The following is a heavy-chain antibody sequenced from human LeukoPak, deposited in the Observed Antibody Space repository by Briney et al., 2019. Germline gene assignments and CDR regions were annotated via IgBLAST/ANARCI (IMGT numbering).Heavy chain of an antibody. V-gene: IGHV3-48*03. Sequence: GGSLRLSCAASGFTFSSYKMNWVRQVPGKGLEWVSYISSSGSTIYYADSVKGRFTISRDNAKNSLYLQMNSLRAEDTAVYYCARTPYSSGWFDYWGQGTLVTVSS. CDR2: ISSSGSTI. CDR3: ARTPYSSGWFDY. D-gene: IGHD6-19*01. CDR1: GFTFSSYK. J-gene: IGHJ4*02.